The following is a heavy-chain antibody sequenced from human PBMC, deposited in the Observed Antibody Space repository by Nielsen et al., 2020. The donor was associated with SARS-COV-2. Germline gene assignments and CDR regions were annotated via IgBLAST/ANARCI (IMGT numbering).Heavy chain of an antibody. Sequence: GESLKISCKGSGYSFTSYRISWVRQMHGKGLEWMGRIDPSDSYTNYSPSFQGHVTISADKSISTAYLQWSSLKASDTAMYYCARLGGYLQTPELNYYYYMDVWGKGTTVTVSS. CDR1: GYSFTSYR. V-gene: IGHV5-10-1*01. D-gene: IGHD5-12*01. CDR3: ARLGGYLQTPELNYYYYMDV. J-gene: IGHJ6*03. CDR2: IDPSDSYT.